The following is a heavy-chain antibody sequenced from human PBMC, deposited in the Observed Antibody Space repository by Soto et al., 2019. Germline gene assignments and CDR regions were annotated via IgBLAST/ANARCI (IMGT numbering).Heavy chain of an antibody. J-gene: IGHJ5*02. V-gene: IGHV3-11*06. CDR2: ITSSSVQT. CDR3: ASLVRQHLPPLGP. CDR1: GFDFSDAY. D-gene: IGHD6-13*01. Sequence: RGGSLRLSCAASGFDFSDAYMSWIRQAPGKGLEWVAWITSSSVQTRYADSVKGRFTISRDNAKNSLYLQMNSLRPEDTAVYYCASLVRQHLPPLGPWGQGTLVIVSS.